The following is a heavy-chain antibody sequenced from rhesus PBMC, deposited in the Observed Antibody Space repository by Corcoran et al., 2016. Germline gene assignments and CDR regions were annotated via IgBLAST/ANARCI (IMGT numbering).Heavy chain of an antibody. CDR3: ARGGGYGYWYFDL. V-gene: IGHV4S2*01. CDR2: IYGSGGST. D-gene: IGHD5-36*01. Sequence: QVQLQESGPGLVKPSETLPLTCAVSGASISSNYWRWIRQAPGQGLAWIGRIYGSGGSTDYNPSLKSRVTISIDTSKNQFSLKLSSVTAADTAVYYCARGGGYGYWYFDLWGPGTPITISS. CDR1: GASISSNY. J-gene: IGHJ2*01.